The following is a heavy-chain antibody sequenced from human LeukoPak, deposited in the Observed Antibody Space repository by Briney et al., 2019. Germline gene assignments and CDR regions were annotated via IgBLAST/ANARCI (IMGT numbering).Heavy chain of an antibody. CDR3: ARDHDYGDYVPLGY. CDR2: INHNGNVN. J-gene: IGHJ4*02. Sequence: GGSLRLSCAASGFTFSSYWMNWARQAPGKGLEWVASINHNGNVNYYVDSVKGRFTISRDNAKNSLYLQMSNLRAEDTAVYYCARDHDYGDYVPLGYWGQGTLVTVSS. CDR1: GFTFSSYW. V-gene: IGHV3-7*03. D-gene: IGHD4-17*01.